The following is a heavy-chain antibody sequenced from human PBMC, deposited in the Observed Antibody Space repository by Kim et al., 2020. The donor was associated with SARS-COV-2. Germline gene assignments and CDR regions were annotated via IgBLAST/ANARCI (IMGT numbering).Heavy chain of an antibody. J-gene: IGHJ6*02. CDR2: ISYAGSNK. Sequence: GGSLRLSCAASGFTFSSYAMHWVRQAPGKGLEWVAVISYAGSNKYYADSVKGRFTISRDNSKNTLYLQMTSLRAEDTAVYYCARGPWVQYPSYYYYGMDVWGQGTTVTVSS. CDR3: ARGPWVQYPSYYYYGMDV. V-gene: IGHV3-30-3*01. D-gene: IGHD4-4*01. CDR1: GFTFSSYA.